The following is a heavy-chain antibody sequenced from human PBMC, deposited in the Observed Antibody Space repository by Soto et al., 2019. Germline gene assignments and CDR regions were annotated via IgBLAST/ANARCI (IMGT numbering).Heavy chain of an antibody. CDR2: ISGSGDNT. J-gene: IGHJ6*03. Sequence: GGSLRLSCAASGFTFSSYAMSWVRQAPGKGLEWVSDISGSGDNTYYADSVKGRFTISRDNSKNTLYLQMNSLRAEDTAVYHCAKGGTGTTVVDYYYMDVWGKGTTVTVSS. CDR3: AKGGTGTTVVDYYYMDV. V-gene: IGHV3-23*01. D-gene: IGHD1-7*01. CDR1: GFTFSSYA.